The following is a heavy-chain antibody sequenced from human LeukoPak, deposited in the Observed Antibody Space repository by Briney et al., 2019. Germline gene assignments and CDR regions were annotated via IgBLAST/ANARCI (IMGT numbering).Heavy chain of an antibody. CDR1: GFTFSSYG. V-gene: IGHV3-23*01. J-gene: IGHJ4*02. Sequence: GGSLRLSCAASGFTFSSYGMSWVRQAPGKGLEWVSAISGSGGSTYYADSVKGRFTISRDNSKNTLYLQMNSLRAEDTAVYYCAKDSMVRGVIITTGFDYWGQGTLVTVSS. CDR3: AKDSMVRGVIITTGFDY. CDR2: ISGSGGST. D-gene: IGHD3-10*01.